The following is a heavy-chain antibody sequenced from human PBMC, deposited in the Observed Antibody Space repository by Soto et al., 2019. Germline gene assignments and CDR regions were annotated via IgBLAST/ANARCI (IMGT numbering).Heavy chain of an antibody. V-gene: IGHV3-30*18. J-gene: IGHJ4*02. CDR3: AKVHWNFLVYYFDY. CDR2: ISDDGRNY. Sequence: QVQLVESGGDVVQPGRSLRLSCEASGFTFTSYAMHWVRQAPGKGLEWVAVISDDGRNYYYADSVKGRLTISRDNSKNTLFLQMNSLRAEVTAVYYCAKVHWNFLVYYFDYWGQGTLVTVSS. CDR1: GFTFTSYA. D-gene: IGHD1-7*01.